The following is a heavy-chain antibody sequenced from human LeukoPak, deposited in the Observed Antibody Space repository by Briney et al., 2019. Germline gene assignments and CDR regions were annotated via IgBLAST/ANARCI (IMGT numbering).Heavy chain of an antibody. J-gene: IGHJ4*02. CDR2: ISYDGSNK. D-gene: IGHD3-22*01. Sequence: GGSLRLSCAASGFTFSSYGMHWVRQAPGKGLEWVAVISYDGSNKYYADSVKGRFTISRDNSKNTLYLQMNSLRAEDTAVYYCAKSPRYYYDSSGYYFDYWGQGTLVTVSS. CDR3: AKSPRYYYDSSGYYFDY. V-gene: IGHV3-30*18. CDR1: GFTFSSYG.